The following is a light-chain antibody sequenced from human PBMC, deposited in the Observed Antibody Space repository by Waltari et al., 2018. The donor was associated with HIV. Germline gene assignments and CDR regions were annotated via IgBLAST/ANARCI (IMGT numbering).Light chain of an antibody. CDR1: SSHIAPGHP. J-gene: IGLJ3*02. V-gene: IGLV1-40*01. CDR3: HSHAGNLGV. Sequence: SVLPQPPSVSGAPGQRVTIFSPGRSSHIAPGHPVHWYQPPPANAPKVVIFDNIWRPAVVPARFSGSRSGTSASLAINELRAEDEADYYCHSHAGNLGVFGGGTKVTVL. CDR2: DNI.